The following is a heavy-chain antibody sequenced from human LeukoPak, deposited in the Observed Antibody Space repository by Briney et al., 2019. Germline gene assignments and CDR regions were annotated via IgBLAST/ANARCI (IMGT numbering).Heavy chain of an antibody. Sequence: GGSLRLSCAASGFTFSSYSMNWVRQAPGKGLEWVSSISSSSSYIYYADSVKGRFTISRDNAKNSLYLQMNSLRAEDTAVYYCARDLVADYDSSGYLLDPWGQGTLVTVSS. CDR3: ARDLVADYDSSGYLLDP. CDR2: ISSSSSYI. V-gene: IGHV3-21*01. D-gene: IGHD3-22*01. CDR1: GFTFSSYS. J-gene: IGHJ5*02.